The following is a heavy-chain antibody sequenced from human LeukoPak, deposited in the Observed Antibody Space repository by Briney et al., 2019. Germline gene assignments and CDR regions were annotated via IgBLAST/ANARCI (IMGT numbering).Heavy chain of an antibody. CDR2: MNPNNGST. V-gene: IGHV1-8*03. J-gene: IGHJ5*02. D-gene: IGHD3-3*01. Sequence: ASVKVSCKASGYTFTSYVINWVRQATGQGLEWMGWMNPNNGSTGYAQKFQGRVTITRNTSKSTAYMELSSQRSEDTAVYYCARGDYDFWSGPRPFDPWGQGTLVTVSS. CDR1: GYTFTSYV. CDR3: ARGDYDFWSGPRPFDP.